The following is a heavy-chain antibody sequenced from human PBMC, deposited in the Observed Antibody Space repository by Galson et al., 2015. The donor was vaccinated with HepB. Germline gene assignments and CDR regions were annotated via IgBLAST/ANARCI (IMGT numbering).Heavy chain of an antibody. J-gene: IGHJ6*02. CDR1: GYTFSNYT. Sequence: SVKVSCKASGYTFSNYTMNWVRQAPGQGLEWMGWINTNTGNPTYAQGFTGRFVFSLDTSVNTSYLQISTLKAEDTAVYYCARDLRFGELLAFLGRHGGYYYYYGMDVWGQGTTVTVSS. V-gene: IGHV7-4-1*02. D-gene: IGHD3-10*01. CDR2: INTNTGNP. CDR3: ARDLRFGELLAFLGRHGGYYYYYGMDV.